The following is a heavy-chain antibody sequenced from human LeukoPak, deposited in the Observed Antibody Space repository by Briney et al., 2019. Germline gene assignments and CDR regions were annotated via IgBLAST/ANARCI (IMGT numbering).Heavy chain of an antibody. CDR3: ARVSRRYFQH. Sequence: SETLSLTCAVYGGSFSGYYWSWIRQPRGKGLEWIGEINHSGSTNYNPSLKSRVTISVDTSKNQFSLKLSSVTAADTAVYYCARVSRRYFQHWGQGALLPVSS. J-gene: IGHJ1*01. CDR1: GGSFSGYY. V-gene: IGHV4-34*01. CDR2: INHSGST.